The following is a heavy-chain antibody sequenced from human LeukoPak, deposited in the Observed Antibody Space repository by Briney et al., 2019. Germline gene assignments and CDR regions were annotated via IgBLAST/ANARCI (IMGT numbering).Heavy chain of an antibody. CDR1: GYTFTGYY. D-gene: IGHD6-13*01. Sequence: ASVKVSCKASGYTFTGYYMHWVRQAPGQGLEWMGWINPNSGGTNYAQKLQGRVTMTRGTSISTAYMELSRLRSDDTAVYYCANLAAAGTDAFDIWGQRTIVTVSS. CDR2: INPNSGGT. J-gene: IGHJ3*02. CDR3: ANLAAAGTDAFDI. V-gene: IGHV1-2*02.